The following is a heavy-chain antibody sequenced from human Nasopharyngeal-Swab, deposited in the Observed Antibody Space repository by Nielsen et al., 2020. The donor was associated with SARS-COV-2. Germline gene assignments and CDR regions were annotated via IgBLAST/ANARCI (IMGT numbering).Heavy chain of an antibody. Sequence: ASVKVSCKASGYTFTGYYMHWVRQAPGQGLEWMGRINPNSGGTNYAQKFQGRVTMTRDTSISTAYMELSRLRSDDTAVYYCARVGNSGYCSGGSCYSLNYWGQGTLVTVSS. CDR2: INPNSGGT. V-gene: IGHV1-2*06. CDR3: ARVGNSGYCSGGSCYSLNY. D-gene: IGHD2-15*01. CDR1: GYTFTGYY. J-gene: IGHJ4*02.